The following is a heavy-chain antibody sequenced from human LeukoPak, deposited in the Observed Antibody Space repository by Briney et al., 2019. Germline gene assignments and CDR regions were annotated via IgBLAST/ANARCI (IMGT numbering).Heavy chain of an antibody. J-gene: IGHJ5*02. D-gene: IGHD2-15*01. CDR2: IYHSGSA. CDR3: ATSRGLVAAEFGS. V-gene: IGHV4-4*02. Sequence: SETLPLTCAVSGRPLSCDHWWTWLRQPPGKGLEWIGEIYHSGSANYHPSLKSRDTISVDKSDNQFSLKLSSVTAADTAVYYCATSRGLVAAEFGSWGQGILVTVSS. CDR1: GRPLSCDHW.